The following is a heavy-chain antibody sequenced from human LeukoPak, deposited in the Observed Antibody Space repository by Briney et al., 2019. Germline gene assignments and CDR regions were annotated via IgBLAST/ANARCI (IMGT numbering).Heavy chain of an antibody. CDR2: IYTSGST. CDR1: GGSISSGSYY. D-gene: IGHD6-13*01. Sequence: SETLSLTCTVSGGSISSGSYYWSWIRQPAGKGLEWIGRIYTSGSTNYNPSLKSRVTISVDTSKNQFSLKLSSVTAADTAVYYCARDVGSWGWFDPWGQGTLVTVSS. J-gene: IGHJ5*02. V-gene: IGHV4-61*02. CDR3: ARDVGSWGWFDP.